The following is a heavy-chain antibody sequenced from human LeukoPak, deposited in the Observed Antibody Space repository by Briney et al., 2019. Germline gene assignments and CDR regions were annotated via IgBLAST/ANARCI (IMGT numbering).Heavy chain of an antibody. Sequence: GGSLRLSCAASGFTFSSYAMHWVRQAPGKGLEWVAVISYDGSNKYYADSVKGRFTISRDNSKNTLYLQMNSLRAEDTAVYYCARAQTGSLPYWGQGTLVTVSS. CDR3: ARAQTGSLPY. CDR2: ISYDGSNK. D-gene: IGHD3-10*01. CDR1: GFTFSSYA. J-gene: IGHJ4*02. V-gene: IGHV3-30*04.